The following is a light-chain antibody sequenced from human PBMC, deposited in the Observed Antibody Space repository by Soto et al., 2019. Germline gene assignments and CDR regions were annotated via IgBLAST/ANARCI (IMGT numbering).Light chain of an antibody. Sequence: QSALTQPTSASGSPGQSVTISCTGTSSDVGDNYVSWYQQHLGKAPKLIIYEVSQRPSGVPDLFSGSKSGNTASLPVSALQTEDEADYYCSAYAGSNNFVFRSGTKVTVL. V-gene: IGLV2-8*01. J-gene: IGLJ1*01. CDR1: SSDVGDNY. CDR2: EVS. CDR3: SAYAGSNNFV.